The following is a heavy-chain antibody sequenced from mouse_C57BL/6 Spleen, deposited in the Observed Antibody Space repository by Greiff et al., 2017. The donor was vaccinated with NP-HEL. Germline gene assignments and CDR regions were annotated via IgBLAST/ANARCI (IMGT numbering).Heavy chain of an antibody. CDR3: AREGGYYGWFAY. CDR2: INPGSGST. J-gene: IGHJ3*01. Sequence: QVQLQQPGAELVKPGASVKMSCKASGYSFTSYWITWVKQRPGQGLEWIGDINPGSGSTNYNEKFKGKATLTVDTSSSTAYMQLNSLTSEDSAVYYCAREGGYYGWFAYWGQGTLVTVSA. D-gene: IGHD1-1*01. CDR1: GYSFTSYW. V-gene: IGHV1-55*01.